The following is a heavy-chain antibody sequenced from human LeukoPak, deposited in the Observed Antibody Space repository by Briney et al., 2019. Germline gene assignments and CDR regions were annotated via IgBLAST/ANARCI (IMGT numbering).Heavy chain of an antibody. CDR3: ARGGATLSYFDS. J-gene: IGHJ4*02. Sequence: GGSLRLSCAASGFTFSSYWMHWVRQAPGKGLVWVSRINTDGSSTSYADSVKGRFTISRDNAKNTLYLQMNSLRAEDTAVYYCARGGATLSYFDSWGQGTLVTVSS. V-gene: IGHV3-74*01. D-gene: IGHD1-26*01. CDR1: GFTFSSYW. CDR2: INTDGSST.